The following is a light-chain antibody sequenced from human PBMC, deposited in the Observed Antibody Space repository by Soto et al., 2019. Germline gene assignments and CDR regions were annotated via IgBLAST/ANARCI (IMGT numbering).Light chain of an antibody. V-gene: IGKV1-5*03. J-gene: IGKJ1*01. CDR3: QQYNSYSPGRT. Sequence: DIQMTQSQSSLSASVGDRVTITCRASQSISSWLAWYQQKPGKAPKLLIYKASSLESGVPSRFSGSGSGTEFTLTISSLQPDDFATYYCQQYNSYSPGRTFGQGTKVDIK. CDR2: KAS. CDR1: QSISSW.